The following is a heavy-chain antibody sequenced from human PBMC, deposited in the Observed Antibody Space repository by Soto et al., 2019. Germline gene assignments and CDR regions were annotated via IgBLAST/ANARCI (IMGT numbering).Heavy chain of an antibody. CDR2: ISQTGAYT. CDR3: TSAERGKTGVRV. D-gene: IGHD1-1*01. J-gene: IGHJ4*02. V-gene: IGHV3-11*06. CDR1: GFTFSDYY. Sequence: QVQLVESGGALVKPGGSLRLSCGASGFTFSDYYISWVRQAPGRGLEWLSYISQTGAYTNYADSVRGRFTIFRDNAKNSLYLQMNSLRAEDTAVYYCTSAERGKTGVRVWGQGTLVTVSS.